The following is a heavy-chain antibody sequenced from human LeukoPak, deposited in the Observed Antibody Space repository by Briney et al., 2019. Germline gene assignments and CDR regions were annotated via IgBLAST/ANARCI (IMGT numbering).Heavy chain of an antibody. Sequence: SETLSLTCAVYAGSFSGYYWTLIRQTPGKGLEWIGEISHTGLTGSNPSLKSRVTILVDSSKKQFSLRMTSVTAADTGVYYCARVSDITARPCDTWGPGTLVTVSS. V-gene: IGHV4-34*01. CDR3: ARVSDITARPCDT. CDR2: ISHTGLT. J-gene: IGHJ4*02. D-gene: IGHD1-1*01. CDR1: AGSFSGYY.